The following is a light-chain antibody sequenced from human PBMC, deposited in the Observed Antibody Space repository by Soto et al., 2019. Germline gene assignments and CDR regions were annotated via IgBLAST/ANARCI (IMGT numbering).Light chain of an antibody. CDR3: SSYGGINNLI. Sequence: QSALTQPPSASGSPGQSVTLSCTGTSSDIGGYSYVSWYQLHPGKAPKLMIYEVSKRPSGVPDRFSGSKSGNTASLTVSGLDADDEADYYCSSYGGINNLIFGGGTQLTVL. CDR2: EVS. J-gene: IGLJ2*01. V-gene: IGLV2-8*01. CDR1: SSDIGGYSY.